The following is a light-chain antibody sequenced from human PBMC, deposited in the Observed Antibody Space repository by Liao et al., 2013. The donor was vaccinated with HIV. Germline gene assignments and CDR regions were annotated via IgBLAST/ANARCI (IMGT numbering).Light chain of an antibody. Sequence: SYAVTQPPSVSVSPGQTASITCSGDRLGDKYACWYQQKPGQSPVLVIYQDTKRPSGIPERFSGSNAGNTATLTIRGTQAMDEADYYCQAWDSSTFYVFGTGTRVTVL. J-gene: IGLJ1*01. CDR3: QAWDSSTFYV. CDR2: QDT. CDR1: RLGDKY. V-gene: IGLV3-1*01.